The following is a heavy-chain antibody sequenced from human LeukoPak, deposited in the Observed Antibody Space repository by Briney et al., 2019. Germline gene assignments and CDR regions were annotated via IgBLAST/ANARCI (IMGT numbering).Heavy chain of an antibody. D-gene: IGHD3-10*01. Sequence: GASVKVSCKASGYTFTNYGISWVRQAPGQGLEWMGWISAYNGNTNYAQKFQGRVTMTTDTSTSTAYMELRSLRSDDTAVYYCARGYRIRGVSDAFDIWGQGTMVTVSS. CDR1: GYTFTNYG. CDR2: ISAYNGNT. J-gene: IGHJ3*02. CDR3: ARGYRIRGVSDAFDI. V-gene: IGHV1-18*01.